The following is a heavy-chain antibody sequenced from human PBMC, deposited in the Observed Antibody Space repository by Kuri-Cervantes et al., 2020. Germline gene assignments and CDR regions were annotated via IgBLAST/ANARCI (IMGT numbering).Heavy chain of an antibody. CDR1: GYSFSKYW. D-gene: IGHD1-1*01. J-gene: IGHJ4*02. CDR2: IYPGDSNT. Sequence: GESLKISCKGSGYSFSKYWIAWVRQMPGKGLEFMGIIYPGDSNTKYSPSFQGRVTISVDKSISTAYLQWSSLKASDTAMYYCARLGGTTGTNFDYWGQGTLVTVSS. CDR3: ARLGGTTGTNFDY. V-gene: IGHV5-51*01.